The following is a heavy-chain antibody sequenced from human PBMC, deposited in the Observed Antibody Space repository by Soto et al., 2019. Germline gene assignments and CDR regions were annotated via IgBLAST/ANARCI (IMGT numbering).Heavy chain of an antibody. CDR3: ARGMYYYDSSGYYGAQGSIFDY. Sequence: ASVKVSCKASGYTFTSYYMHWVRQAPGQGLEWMGIINPSGGSTSYAQKFQGRVTMTRDTSTSTVYMELSSLRSEDTAVYYCARGMYYYDSSGYYGAQGSIFDYWGQGTLVTVSP. J-gene: IGHJ4*02. CDR2: INPSGGST. V-gene: IGHV1-46*01. CDR1: GYTFTSYY. D-gene: IGHD3-22*01.